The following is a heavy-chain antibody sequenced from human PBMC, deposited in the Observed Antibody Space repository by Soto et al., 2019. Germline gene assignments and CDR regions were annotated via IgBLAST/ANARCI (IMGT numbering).Heavy chain of an antibody. CDR1: GYTFTSYG. CDR3: GRGCVGGSCYSAAQFDP. Sequence: ASVKVSCKASGYTFTSYGISWVRQAPGQGLEWMGWISAYNGNTNYAQKLQGRVTMTTDTSTSTAYMELRSLRSDDTAVYYCGRGCVGGSCYSAAQFDPWGQGTLVTVSS. D-gene: IGHD2-15*01. V-gene: IGHV1-18*01. J-gene: IGHJ5*02. CDR2: ISAYNGNT.